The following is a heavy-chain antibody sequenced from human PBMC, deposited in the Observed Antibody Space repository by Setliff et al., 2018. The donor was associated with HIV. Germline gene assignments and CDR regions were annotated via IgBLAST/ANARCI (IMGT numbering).Heavy chain of an antibody. CDR2: IYYSGST. CDR1: GGSITSGGYY. Sequence: PSETLSLTCTVSGGSITSGGYYWSWIRQHPGKGLEWIGYIYYSGSTYYNPSLKSRVSISVDKSNNHFSLKLSSVTAADTAVYYCARGFRSGRIFGIDYWGQGTLVTVSS. J-gene: IGHJ4*02. CDR3: ARGFRSGRIFGIDY. V-gene: IGHV4-31*03. D-gene: IGHD3-3*01.